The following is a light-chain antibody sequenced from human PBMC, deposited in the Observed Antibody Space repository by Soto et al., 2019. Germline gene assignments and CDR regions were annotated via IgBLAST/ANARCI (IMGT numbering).Light chain of an antibody. Sequence: LTQPPSVSGTPGQSVSISCSGSRSNIGINAVDWYHQLPGTAPKVLIYANNQRPSGVPDRFSGSKPGTSASLAINGLQSDDEAHYYCAAWDDSLNGLVFGGGTKVTVL. CDR2: ANN. V-gene: IGLV1-44*01. J-gene: IGLJ2*01. CDR1: RSNIGINA. CDR3: AAWDDSLNGLV.